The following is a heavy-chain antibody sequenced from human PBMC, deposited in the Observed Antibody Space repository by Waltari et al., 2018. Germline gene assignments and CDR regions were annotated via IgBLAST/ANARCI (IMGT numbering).Heavy chain of an antibody. CDR2: IYYSGGT. CDR3: ARDSRGVVTPSYFDY. D-gene: IGHD2-21*02. Sequence: QLQLQESGPGLVKPSETLSLTCTVSGGSISSSSYYWGWIRQPPGKGLEWIGSIYYSGGTYYNPSLKSRGTISVDTSKNQFSLKLSSVTAADTAVYYCARDSRGVVTPSYFDYWGQGTLVTVSS. CDR1: GGSISSSSYY. J-gene: IGHJ4*02. V-gene: IGHV4-39*07.